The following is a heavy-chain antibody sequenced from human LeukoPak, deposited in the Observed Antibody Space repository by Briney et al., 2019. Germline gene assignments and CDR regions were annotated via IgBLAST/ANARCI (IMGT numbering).Heavy chain of an antibody. CDR3: IKDAPNGSIDY. CDR1: GFTFGDFV. CDR2: ISWTGDKV. V-gene: IGHV3-9*01. D-gene: IGHD2-8*01. J-gene: IGHJ4*02. Sequence: GGSLRLSCVTSGFTFGDFVMHWVRQAPGKGPECVSTISWTGDKVAYAGSVKGRFTVSRDNAKNSLFLQMNSLRTDDTALYYCIKDAPNGSIDYWGQGTLVTVSS.